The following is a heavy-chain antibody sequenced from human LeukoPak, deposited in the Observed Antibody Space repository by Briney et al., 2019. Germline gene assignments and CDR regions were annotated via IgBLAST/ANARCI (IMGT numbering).Heavy chain of an antibody. CDR3: AKDDDVSSGTPDY. V-gene: IGHV3-23*01. CDR2: IYGGVTGTT. J-gene: IGHJ4*02. D-gene: IGHD3-22*01. CDR1: GFTFSKYT. Sequence: QPGGSLILSCVASGFTFSKYTMSWVRQAPGKGLEWVSGIYGGVTGTTFYAESVKGRFTISRDNSKNTLYLQMNSLRDEDTAVYYCAKDDDVSSGTPDYWGQGTLVTVSS.